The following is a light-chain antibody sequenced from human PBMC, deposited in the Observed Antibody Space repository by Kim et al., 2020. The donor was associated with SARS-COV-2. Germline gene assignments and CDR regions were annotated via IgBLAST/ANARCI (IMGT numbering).Light chain of an antibody. CDR3: QAWDKSTVI. J-gene: IGLJ2*01. CDR2: QDT. CDR1: KLGDKY. Sequence: SYELTQPPSVSVSPGQTASITCSGDKLGDKYAYWYQQKPGQSPVLVIYQDTKRPSGIPERFSGSNSGNTATLTISGTQAMDEADYYCQAWDKSTVIFGGG. V-gene: IGLV3-1*01.